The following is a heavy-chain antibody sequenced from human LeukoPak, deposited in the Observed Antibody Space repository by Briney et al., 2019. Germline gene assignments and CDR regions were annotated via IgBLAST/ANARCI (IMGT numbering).Heavy chain of an antibody. V-gene: IGHV3-23*01. CDR2: ITGSGINT. Sequence: PGESLRLSCAASGFAINNYVMSWVRQAPGKGLQWVAVITGSGINTYYADSVKGRFTISRDTSKNTLYLQMSSLRAEDTATYYCAKGATYDYSEYCEGFWGQGTLVTVSS. J-gene: IGHJ4*02. D-gene: IGHD4-17*01. CDR1: GFAINNYV. CDR3: AKGATYDYSEYCEGF.